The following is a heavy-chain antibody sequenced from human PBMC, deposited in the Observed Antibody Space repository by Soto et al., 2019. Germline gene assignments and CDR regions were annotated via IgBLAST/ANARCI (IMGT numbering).Heavy chain of an antibody. J-gene: IGHJ3*02. V-gene: IGHV1-69*02. CDR2: FVPMCDFR. CDR1: GGTFSRQI. CDR3: ASASGHDLRGFDI. D-gene: IGHD5-12*01. Sequence: QVQLVQSGAEVKKPGSSVKVSCKASGGTFSRQILNWVLQAPGQGLAWVGRFVPMCDFRNEAREFQDRVTITADTSRSTGYMELRRLTPDDTALYFCASASGHDLRGFDIWGQGTMVTVSS.